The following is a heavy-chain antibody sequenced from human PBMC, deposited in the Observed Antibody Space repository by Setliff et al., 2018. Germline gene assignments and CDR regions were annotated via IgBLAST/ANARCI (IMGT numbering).Heavy chain of an antibody. J-gene: IGHJ4*02. Sequence: LRLSCGASGFIFSNFGMHWVRQAPGKGPEWVAAVSFDGRNKYYEDSVKGRFTISRDDSKNTLYLQMNSLRPEDTAVYYCAKDSLSGWSAVDYWGQGTLVTVSS. CDR2: VSFDGRNK. V-gene: IGHV3-30*18. CDR3: AKDSLSGWSAVDY. D-gene: IGHD6-19*01. CDR1: GFIFSNFG.